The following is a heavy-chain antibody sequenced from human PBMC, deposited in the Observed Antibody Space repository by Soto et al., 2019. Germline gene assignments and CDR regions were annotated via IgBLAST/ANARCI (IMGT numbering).Heavy chain of an antibody. CDR2: IFSNDEK. CDR3: ARIPPHRNYYDSSGYYDY. CDR1: GFSLSNARMG. D-gene: IGHD3-22*01. V-gene: IGHV2-26*01. Sequence: KESGPVLVNPTETLTLTCPVSGFSLSNARMGVSWIRQPPGKALEWLAHIFSNDEKSYSTSLKSRLTISKDTSKSQVVLTMTNMDPVDTATYYCARIPPHRNYYDSSGYYDYWGQGTLVTVSS. J-gene: IGHJ4*02.